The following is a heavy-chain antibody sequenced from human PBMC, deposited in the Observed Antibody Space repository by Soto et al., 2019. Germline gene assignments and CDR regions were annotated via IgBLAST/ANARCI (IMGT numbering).Heavy chain of an antibody. J-gene: IGHJ3*01. CDR1: GFTFSYYW. D-gene: IGHD1-26*01. V-gene: IGHV3-74*01. CDR2: IHSDGSST. Sequence: EVQLVESGGGLVRPGGSLRLSCAASGFTFSYYWMHWVRQAPGKGLVWVSRIHSDGSSTTYADFVKGRFIISRDNARKTGDVQKNSVRVEDTAVHDRARGDRGAFDLWGQGTVVTVSS. CDR3: ARGDRGAFDL.